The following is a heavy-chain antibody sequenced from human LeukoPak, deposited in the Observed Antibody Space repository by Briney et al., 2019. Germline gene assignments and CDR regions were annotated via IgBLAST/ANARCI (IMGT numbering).Heavy chain of an antibody. D-gene: IGHD7-27*01. CDR3: ARVMGTTPDY. V-gene: IGHV1-18*04. J-gene: IGHJ4*02. Sequence: ASVTVSCKASGYTFTGYYIHWVRQAPGQGLEWMGWISAYNGNTNYAQKLQGRVTMTTDTSTSTAYMELRSLRSDDTAVYYCARVMGTTPDYWGQGTLVTVSS. CDR2: ISAYNGNT. CDR1: GYTFTGYY.